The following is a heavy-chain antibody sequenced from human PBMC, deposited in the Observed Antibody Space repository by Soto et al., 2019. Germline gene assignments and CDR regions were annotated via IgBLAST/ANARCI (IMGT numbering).Heavy chain of an antibody. J-gene: IGHJ6*02. CDR2: ISYDGSNK. Sequence: QVQLVESGGGMVQPGRSLRLSCAASGFTFSSYAMHWVRQAPGKGLEWVAVISYDGSNKYYADSVKGRFTISRDNSKNTLYLQMNSLRAEDTAVYYCAREGSSSYGMDVWGQGTTVTVSS. V-gene: IGHV3-30-3*01. D-gene: IGHD6-13*01. CDR3: AREGSSSYGMDV. CDR1: GFTFSSYA.